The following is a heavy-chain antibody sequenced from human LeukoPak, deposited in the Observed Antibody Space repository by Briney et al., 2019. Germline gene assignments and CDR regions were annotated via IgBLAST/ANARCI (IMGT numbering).Heavy chain of an antibody. CDR1: GFTFSSYD. CDR3: ARVSGASYMDV. CDR2: IVTAGDT. V-gene: IGHV3-13*01. Sequence: PGGSLRLSCAASGFTFSSYDMHWVRQATGKGLEWVSAIVTAGDTYYPGSVKGRFTISRENAKNSLYLQMNRLRAGDTAVYYCARVSGASYMDVWGKGTTVTVSS. J-gene: IGHJ6*03.